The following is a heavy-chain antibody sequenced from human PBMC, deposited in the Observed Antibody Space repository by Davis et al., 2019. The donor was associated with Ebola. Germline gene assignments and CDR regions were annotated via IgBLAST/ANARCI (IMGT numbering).Heavy chain of an antibody. CDR2: ISAYNGNT. Sequence: ASVKVSCKASGYTFTSYGISWVRQAPGQGLEWMGWISAYNGNTNYAQKLQGRVTIQGRVTMTTDTSTSTAYMELRSLRSDDTAVYYCARDLLRSRPSCYNDYWGQGTLVTVSS. CDR3: ARDLLRSRPSCYNDY. V-gene: IGHV1-18*01. J-gene: IGHJ4*02. CDR1: GYTFTSYG. D-gene: IGHD2-2*02.